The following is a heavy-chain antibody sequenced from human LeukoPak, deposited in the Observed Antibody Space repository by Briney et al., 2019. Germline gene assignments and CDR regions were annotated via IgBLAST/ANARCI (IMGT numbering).Heavy chain of an antibody. CDR2: INHSGST. Sequence: SETLSLTCAVYGGSSSGYYWSWIRQPPGKGLEWIGEINHSGSTNYNPSLKSRVTISVDTSKNQFSLKLSSVTAADTAVYYCARLISSRDYWGQGTLVTVSS. V-gene: IGHV4-34*01. CDR1: GGSSSGYY. CDR3: ARLISSRDY. J-gene: IGHJ4*02. D-gene: IGHD3-16*01.